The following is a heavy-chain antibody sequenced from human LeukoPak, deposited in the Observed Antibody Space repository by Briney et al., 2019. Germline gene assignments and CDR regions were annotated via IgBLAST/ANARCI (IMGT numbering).Heavy chain of an antibody. J-gene: IGHJ1*01. Sequence: SETLSLTCAVYGGSFRGYYWSWIRQPPGKGLEWIGEINHSGSTNYNPSLKSRVTISVDTSKNQFSLKLSSVTAADTAVYYCARVTSYSSSWREYFQHWGQGTLVTVSS. CDR3: ARVTSYSSSWREYFQH. CDR1: GGSFRGYY. CDR2: INHSGST. V-gene: IGHV4-34*01. D-gene: IGHD6-13*01.